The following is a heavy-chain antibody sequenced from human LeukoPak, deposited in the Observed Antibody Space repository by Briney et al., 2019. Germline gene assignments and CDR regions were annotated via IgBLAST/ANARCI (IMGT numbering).Heavy chain of an antibody. V-gene: IGHV3-33*01. CDR1: GFTFSSYG. J-gene: IGHJ6*02. CDR2: IWYDGSNK. CDR3: VRDDLYYGLDV. Sequence: GGSLRLSCAASGFTFSSYGMRWVRQAPGKGLEWVAVIWYDGSNKYYADSVKGRFTISRDNSKNTLYLEMKSLRVDDTAVYYCVRDDLYYGLDVWGRGTTVIVSS.